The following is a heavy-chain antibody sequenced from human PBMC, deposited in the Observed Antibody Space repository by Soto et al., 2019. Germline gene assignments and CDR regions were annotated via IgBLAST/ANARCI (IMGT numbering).Heavy chain of an antibody. V-gene: IGHV3-30*18. CDR3: AKDLDYDFWSGYYYHYGMDV. Sequence: QVQLVESGGGVVQPGRSLRLSCAASGFTFSSYGMHWVRQAPGKGLEWVAVISYDGSNKYYADSVKGRFTISRDNSKNTLYLQMNSLRAEDTAVYYCAKDLDYDFWSGYYYHYGMDVWGQGTTVTVSS. D-gene: IGHD3-3*01. J-gene: IGHJ6*02. CDR1: GFTFSSYG. CDR2: ISYDGSNK.